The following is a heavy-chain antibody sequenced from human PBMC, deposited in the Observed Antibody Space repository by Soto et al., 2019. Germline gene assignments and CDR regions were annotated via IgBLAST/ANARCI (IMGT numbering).Heavy chain of an antibody. J-gene: IGHJ4*02. CDR2: FDPEDGET. D-gene: IGHD3-10*01. CDR1: GYTLTELS. Sequence: GASVKVSWKVSGYTLTELSMHWVRQAPGKGLEWMGGFDPEDGETIYAQKFQGRVTMTEDTSTDTAYMELSSLRSEDTAVYYCATVSPITMVRGVIIDPQFDYWGQGTLVTVSS. CDR3: ATVSPITMVRGVIIDPQFDY. V-gene: IGHV1-24*01.